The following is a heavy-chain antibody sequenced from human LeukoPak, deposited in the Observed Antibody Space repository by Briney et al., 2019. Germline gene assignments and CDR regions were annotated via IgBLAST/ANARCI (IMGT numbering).Heavy chain of an antibody. D-gene: IGHD3-3*01. Sequence: PSETLSLTCSVSGGSVTTPSYYWSWIRQPPGKGLEWIGYIYYSGSTNYNPSLKSRVTISVDTSKNQFSLKLSSVTAADTAVYYCASTNIDFWSGYYIDYWGQGTLVTVSS. J-gene: IGHJ4*02. CDR1: GGSVTTPSYY. V-gene: IGHV4-61*01. CDR2: IYYSGST. CDR3: ASTNIDFWSGYYIDY.